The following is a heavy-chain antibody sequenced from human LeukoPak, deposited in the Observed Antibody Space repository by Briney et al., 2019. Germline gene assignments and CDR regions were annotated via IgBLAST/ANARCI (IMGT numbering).Heavy chain of an antibody. J-gene: IGHJ4*02. CDR3: ARDPPYYDYVWGSSTD. Sequence: SETLSLTRTVSGASISSSSYYWGWIRQPPGKGLEWIGSIYHSGSTYYNPSLKSRVTISVDTSKNQFSLKLSSVTAADTAVYYCARDPPYYDYVWGSSTDWGQGTLVTVSS. D-gene: IGHD3-16*01. V-gene: IGHV4-39*07. CDR1: GASISSSSYY. CDR2: IYHSGST.